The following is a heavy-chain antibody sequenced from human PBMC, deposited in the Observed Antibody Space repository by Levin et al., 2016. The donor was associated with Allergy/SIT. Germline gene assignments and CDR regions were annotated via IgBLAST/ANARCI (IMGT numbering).Heavy chain of an antibody. CDR2: VHYTGAT. V-gene: IGHV4-4*07. CDR1: GVSIRDYY. J-gene: IGHJ3*02. Sequence: SETLSLTCTVSGVSIRDYYWSWIRLPAGKGLEWIGRVHYTGATNYNPSFKSRLTMSVDTSESQVSLKMDSVSAADTAVYYCARELSLVRKDAFDIWGQGAMVTVSS. D-gene: IGHD3-10*01. CDR3: ARELSLVRKDAFDI.